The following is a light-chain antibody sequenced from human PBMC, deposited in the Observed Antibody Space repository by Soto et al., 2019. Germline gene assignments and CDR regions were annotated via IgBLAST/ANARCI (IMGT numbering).Light chain of an antibody. V-gene: IGKV3-20*01. CDR1: QSIGSN. CDR3: QQYGSFRT. J-gene: IGKJ1*01. Sequence: EMGMSQAPSSLSVSPRERATLSCRASQSIGSNLAWYQQKPGQAPWLLIYGASSRATGIPDRFSGSGSGTDFTLTISRLEPEDFAVYYCQQYGSFRTFGQGTKVDIK. CDR2: GAS.